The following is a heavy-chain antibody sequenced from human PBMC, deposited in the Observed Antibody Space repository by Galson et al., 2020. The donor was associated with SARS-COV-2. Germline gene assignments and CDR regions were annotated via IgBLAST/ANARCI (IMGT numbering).Heavy chain of an antibody. D-gene: IGHD2-21*02. CDR1: GYRFPRYY. V-gene: IGHV1-2*02. J-gene: IGHJ6*02. CDR3: ARGISCDWPYYDFYGMDV. Sequence: ASVTVYCQASGYRFPRYYQYWLRQAPRQGLECMGWINPSTGGASYAQKFQDRVTMASDMSISTAQMELRRLRSDDTAVYYCARGISCDWPYYDFYGMDVWGQGTTVTVSS. CDR2: INPSTGGA.